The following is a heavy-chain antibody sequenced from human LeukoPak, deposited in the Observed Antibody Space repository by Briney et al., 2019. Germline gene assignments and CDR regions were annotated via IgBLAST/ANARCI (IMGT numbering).Heavy chain of an antibody. D-gene: IGHD3-22*01. J-gene: IGHJ6*02. CDR2: IKQDGSEK. Sequence: GGSLRLSCTASGFTVRTNYMSWVRQAPGKGLEWVANIKQDGSEKYYVESVKGRLTISRDNAKNSLNLQMNSLRAEDTAVYYCARGSSGYKPYGMDVWGQGTTVTVSS. V-gene: IGHV3-7*04. CDR1: GFTVRTNY. CDR3: ARGSSGYKPYGMDV.